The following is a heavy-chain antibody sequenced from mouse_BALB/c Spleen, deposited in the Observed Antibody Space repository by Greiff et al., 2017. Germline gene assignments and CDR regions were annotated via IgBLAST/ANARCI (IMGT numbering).Heavy chain of an antibody. Sequence: EVKLVESGPGLVKPSQSLSLTCTVTGYSITSDYAWNWIRQFPGNKLEWMGYISYSGSTSYNPSLKSRISITRDTSKNQFFLQLNSVTTEDTATYYCARHGYGGAWFAYWGQGTLVTVSA. V-gene: IGHV3-2*02. CDR2: ISYSGST. CDR3: ARHGYGGAWFAY. D-gene: IGHD1-2*01. J-gene: IGHJ3*01. CDR1: GYSITSDYA.